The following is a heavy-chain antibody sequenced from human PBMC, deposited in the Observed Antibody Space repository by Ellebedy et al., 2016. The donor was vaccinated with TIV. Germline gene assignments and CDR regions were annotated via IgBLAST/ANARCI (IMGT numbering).Heavy chain of an antibody. J-gene: IGHJ5*02. CDR1: GYSISSGYY. Sequence: MPGGSLRLSCTVSGYSISSGYYWVWIRSPPGNGLAWIGNIDHSGSTYYNPSLKSRVTVSVDTSKNQFSLNLSSVTAADTAVYYCARDPALPRGRFDTWGQGTLVTVSS. CDR2: IDHSGST. CDR3: ARDPALPRGRFDT. V-gene: IGHV4-38-2*02.